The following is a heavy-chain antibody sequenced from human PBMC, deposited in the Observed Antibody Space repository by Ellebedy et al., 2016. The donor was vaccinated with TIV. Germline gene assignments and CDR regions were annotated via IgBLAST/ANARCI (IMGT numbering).Heavy chain of an antibody. J-gene: IGHJ4*02. D-gene: IGHD1-7*01. Sequence: GESLKISCAASGFTFSNAWMSWVRQAPGKGLEWVGRIKSKTDGGTTDYAAPVKGRFTMSRDDSKNTLYLQMNSLKTEDTAVYYCITLTGNYNHYWGQGTLVTVSS. CDR3: ITLTGNYNHY. CDR2: IKSKTDGGTT. CDR1: GFTFSNAW. V-gene: IGHV3-15*01.